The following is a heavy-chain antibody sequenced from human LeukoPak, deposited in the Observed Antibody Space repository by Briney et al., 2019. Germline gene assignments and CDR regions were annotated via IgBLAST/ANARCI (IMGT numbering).Heavy chain of an antibody. Sequence: SQTLSLTCTVSGGSISSGGYYWSWLRQHPGKGLEWIGYIYYSGSTYYNPSLKSRVTISVDTSKNQFSLKLSSVTAADTAVYYCARVLITYGDYVFPDAFDIWGQGTMVTVSS. CDR1: GGSISSGGYY. J-gene: IGHJ3*02. CDR2: IYYSGST. V-gene: IGHV4-31*03. CDR3: ARVLITYGDYVFPDAFDI. D-gene: IGHD4-17*01.